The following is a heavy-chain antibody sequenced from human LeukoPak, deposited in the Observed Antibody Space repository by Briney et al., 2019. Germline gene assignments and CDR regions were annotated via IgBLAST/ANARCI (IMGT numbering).Heavy chain of an antibody. D-gene: IGHD2-15*01. CDR1: GYTFTSYY. J-gene: IGHJ4*02. CDR3: ARDDCSGGSCYSVLYR. Sequence: GASVKVSCKASGYTFTSYYMHWVRQAPGQGLEWMGIINPSGGSTSYAQKFQGRVTMTRDMSTSTVYMELSSLRSEDTAVYYCARDDCSGGSCYSVLYRWGQGTLVTVSS. V-gene: IGHV1-46*01. CDR2: INPSGGST.